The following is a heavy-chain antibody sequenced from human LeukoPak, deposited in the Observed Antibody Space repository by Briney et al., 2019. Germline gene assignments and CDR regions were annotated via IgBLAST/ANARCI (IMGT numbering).Heavy chain of an antibody. V-gene: IGHV3-49*04. CDR2: IRSKAYGGTT. D-gene: IGHD5-18*01. CDR3: TRDGTAMVTFDY. Sequence: GGSLRLSCTASGFTFGDYAMSWARQAPGKGLEWVGFIRSKAYGGTTEYAASVKGRFTISRDDSKSIAYLQMNSLKTEDTAVYYCTRDGTAMVTFDYWGQGTLVTVSS. CDR1: GFTFGDYA. J-gene: IGHJ4*02.